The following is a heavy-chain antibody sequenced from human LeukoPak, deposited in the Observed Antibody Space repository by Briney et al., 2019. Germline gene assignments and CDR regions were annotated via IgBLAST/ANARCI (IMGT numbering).Heavy chain of an antibody. V-gene: IGHV4-34*01. CDR1: GGSFSGYY. CDR3: ARERIAAAGTYYYYGMDV. CDR2: INHSGST. Sequence: SETLSLTCAVYGGSFSGYYWSWIRQPPGKGLEWIGEINHSGSTNYNPSLKSRVTISVDTSKNQFSLKLSSVTAADTAVYYCARERIAAAGTYYYYGMDVWGQGTTVTVSS. D-gene: IGHD6-13*01. J-gene: IGHJ6*02.